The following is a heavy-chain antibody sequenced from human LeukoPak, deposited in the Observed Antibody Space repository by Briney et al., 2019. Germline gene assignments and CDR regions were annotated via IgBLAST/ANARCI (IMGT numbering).Heavy chain of an antibody. D-gene: IGHD3-9*01. CDR2: IDPSDSYT. CDR3: ARHYDILTGYPLDAFDI. J-gene: IGHJ3*02. V-gene: IGHV5-10-1*01. CDR1: GYSFTSYW. Sequence: GESLKISCKGSGYSFTSYWIGWVRQMPGKGLEWMGRIDPSDSYTNYSPSFQGHVTISADKSISTAYLQWSSLKASDTAMYYCARHYDILTGYPLDAFDIWGQGTMVTVSS.